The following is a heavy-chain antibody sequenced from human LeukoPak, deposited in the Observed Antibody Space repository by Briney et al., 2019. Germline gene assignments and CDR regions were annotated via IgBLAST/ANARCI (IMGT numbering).Heavy chain of an antibody. D-gene: IGHD6-13*01. Sequence: GASVKVSCKASGGTFSSYAISWVRQAPGQGLEWMGGIIPIFGTANYAQKFQGRVTITADESTSTAYMELSSLRSEDTAVYYCARNSGVYSSSWFDYWGRGTLVTVSS. J-gene: IGHJ4*02. CDR3: ARNSGVYSSSWFDY. CDR1: GGTFSSYA. V-gene: IGHV1-69*13. CDR2: IIPIFGTA.